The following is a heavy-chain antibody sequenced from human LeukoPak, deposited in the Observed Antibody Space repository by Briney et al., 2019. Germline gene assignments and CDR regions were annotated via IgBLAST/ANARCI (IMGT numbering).Heavy chain of an antibody. CDR1: GGSISSGSYC. Sequence: PSETLSLTCTVSGGSISSGSYCWSWIRQHPGKGLEWIGYIYYSGSTYYNPSLKSRVTISVDTSKNQFSLKLSSVTAAHTAVYYCARENRGYSYGYDYWGQGTLVTVSS. CDR3: ARENRGYSYGYDY. V-gene: IGHV4-31*03. D-gene: IGHD5-18*01. J-gene: IGHJ4*02. CDR2: IYYSGST.